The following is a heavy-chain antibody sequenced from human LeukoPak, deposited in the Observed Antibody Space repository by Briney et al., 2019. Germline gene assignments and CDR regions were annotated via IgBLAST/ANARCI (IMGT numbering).Heavy chain of an antibody. V-gene: IGHV3-23*01. D-gene: IGHD3-10*01. J-gene: IGHJ5*02. CDR2: ISTTVGNT. CDR3: TKRAEFGGFDP. Sequence: GGSLRLSCAASGFTFSTSAMSWVRQAPGKGLEWVSSISTTVGNTYYADSVKGRFTISRDNSNHTLYLQMNSQTAEDTAVYYCTKRAEFGGFDPWGQGTLVTVSS. CDR1: GFTFSTSA.